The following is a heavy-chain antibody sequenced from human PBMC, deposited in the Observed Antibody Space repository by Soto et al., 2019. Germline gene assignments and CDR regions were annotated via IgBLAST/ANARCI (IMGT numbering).Heavy chain of an antibody. CDR1: GVSISSSNC. Sequence: SETLSLTCAVSGVSISSSNCWSWVRQPPGKGLEWIGEIYHSGRTNYNPSLKSRVTISVDKSKNHFTLILTSVAAADTAVYFCARDWDTSSRYYGMDVWGQGTTVTVSS. CDR2: IYHSGRT. J-gene: IGHJ6*02. D-gene: IGHD2-2*01. CDR3: ARDWDTSSRYYGMDV. V-gene: IGHV4-4*02.